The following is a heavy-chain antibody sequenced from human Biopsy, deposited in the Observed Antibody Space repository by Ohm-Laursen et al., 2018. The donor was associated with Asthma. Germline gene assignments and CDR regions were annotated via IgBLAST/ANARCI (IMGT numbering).Heavy chain of an antibody. CDR3: ARGDSSGWSHYYFDY. CDR1: GFTVSIDR. CDR2: IYSGGTS. D-gene: IGHD6-19*01. V-gene: IGHV3-53*01. J-gene: IGHJ4*02. Sequence: GSLRLSCAASGFTVSIDRVFWVRQAPGKGLEWVSVIYSGGTSDTADSVRGRFTISRDFYKNTLYLQMDSLRAKDTAVYYCARGDSSGWSHYYFDYWGQGTLVTVSS.